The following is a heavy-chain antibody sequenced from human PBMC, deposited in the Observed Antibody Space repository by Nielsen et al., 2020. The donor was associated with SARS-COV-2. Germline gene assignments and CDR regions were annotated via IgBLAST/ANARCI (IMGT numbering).Heavy chain of an antibody. CDR1: GFTFSSYA. Sequence: GGSLRLSCAASGFTFSSYAMSWVRQAPGKGLEWVSAISGSGGSTYYADSVKGRFTISRDNSKNTLYLQMNSLRAEDTALYYCAKGSWIESDAFDIWGQGTMVTVSS. V-gene: IGHV3-23*01. CDR3: AKGSWIESDAFDI. D-gene: IGHD2-2*03. CDR2: ISGSGGST. J-gene: IGHJ3*02.